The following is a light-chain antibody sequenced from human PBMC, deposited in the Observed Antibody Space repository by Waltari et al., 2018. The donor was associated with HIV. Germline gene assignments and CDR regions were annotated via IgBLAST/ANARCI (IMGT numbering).Light chain of an antibody. CDR3: QQYVSYPYT. CDR2: DAS. Sequence: EIVLTQSPATLSLSPGERATLSCRASQSVSSYLAWYQQKPGQAPRLLIYDASSRAIGIPATLSGSGSGTDFTPTISSLEAQDFDVYYYQQYVSYPYTFGQGTKLEIK. J-gene: IGKJ2*01. CDR1: QSVSSY. V-gene: IGKV3-20*01.